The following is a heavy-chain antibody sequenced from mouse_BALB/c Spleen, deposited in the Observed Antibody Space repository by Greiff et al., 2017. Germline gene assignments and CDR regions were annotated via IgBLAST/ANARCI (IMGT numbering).Heavy chain of an antibody. CDR2: IYPGNSDT. CDR3: TTTMITTLYAMDY. CDR1: GYSFTSYW. D-gene: IGHD2-4*01. Sequence: EVQLQQSGTVLARPGASVKMSCKASGYSFTSYWMHWVKQRPGQGLVWIGAIYPGNSDTSYNQKFKGKAKLTAVTSASTAYMELSSLTNEDSAVYYCTTTMITTLYAMDYWGQGTSVTVSS. J-gene: IGHJ4*01. V-gene: IGHV1-5*01.